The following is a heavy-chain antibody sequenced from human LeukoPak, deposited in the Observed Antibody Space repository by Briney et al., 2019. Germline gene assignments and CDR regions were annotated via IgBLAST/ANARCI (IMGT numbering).Heavy chain of an antibody. V-gene: IGHV4-34*01. CDR2: INHSGST. CDR3: ARELSTYYYGSGSPKWFDP. Sequence: SETLSLTCAVYGGSFSGYYWSWTRQPPGKGLEWIGEINHSGSTNYNPSLKSRVTISVDTSKNQFSLKLSSVTAADTAVYYCARELSTYYYGSGSPKWFDPWGQGTLVTVSS. D-gene: IGHD3-10*01. J-gene: IGHJ5*02. CDR1: GGSFSGYY.